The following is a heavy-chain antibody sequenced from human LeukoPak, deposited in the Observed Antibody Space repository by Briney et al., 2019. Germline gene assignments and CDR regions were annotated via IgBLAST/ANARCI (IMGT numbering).Heavy chain of an antibody. V-gene: IGHV4-39*01. Sequence: PSETLSLTCTVSGGSISSSSYYWGWIRQPPGKGLEWIGSIYYSGSTYYNPSLKSRVTISVDTSKNQFSLKLSSVTAADTAVYYCARRNDYYDSSGYRHDAFDIWGQGTMVTVSS. D-gene: IGHD3-22*01. J-gene: IGHJ3*02. CDR2: IYYSGST. CDR1: GGSISSSSYY. CDR3: ARRNDYYDSSGYRHDAFDI.